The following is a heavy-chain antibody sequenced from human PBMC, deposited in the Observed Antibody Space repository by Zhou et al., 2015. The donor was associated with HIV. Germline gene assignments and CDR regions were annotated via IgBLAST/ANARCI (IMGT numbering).Heavy chain of an antibody. CDR3: ARAPFFLGITVAGRFDY. J-gene: IGHJ4*02. V-gene: IGHV1-46*01. Sequence: QVLLVQSGAEVKKPGASVKVSCKASGYSFTTYYMHWVRQAPGRGLEWMGMINPSGGDTTYAQKFRGRVTMTRHTSTSTVYMELSSLRSEDTAVYYCARAPFFLGITVAGRFDYWGQGTLVTVSS. CDR2: INPSGGDT. D-gene: IGHD6-19*01. CDR1: GYSFTTYY.